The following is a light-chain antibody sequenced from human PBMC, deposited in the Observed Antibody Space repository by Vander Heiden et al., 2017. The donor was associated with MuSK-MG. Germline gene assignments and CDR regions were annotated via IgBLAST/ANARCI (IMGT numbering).Light chain of an antibody. CDR3: QQDSSWPRT. CDR1: QPVSSN. J-gene: IGKJ1*01. V-gene: IGKV3-15*01. CDR2: GAS. Sequence: EIVMTQPPATLSVSPGHRATLSCSASQPVSSNLAWYQQKPGQAPRLLIYGASTSATGIPARFSGSGSGTEFTLTISSLQSEDFAVYYCQQDSSWPRTFGQGTKVEIK.